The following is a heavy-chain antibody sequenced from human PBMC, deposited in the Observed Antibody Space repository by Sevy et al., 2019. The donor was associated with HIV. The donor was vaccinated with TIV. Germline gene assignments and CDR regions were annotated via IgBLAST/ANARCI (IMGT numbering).Heavy chain of an antibody. J-gene: IGHJ2*01. CDR2: IYSGGST. D-gene: IGHD5-12*01. CDR1: GFTVSSNY. CDR3: ARSGYSGYDRYWYFDL. Sequence: GGSLRLSCAASGFTVSSNYMSWVRQAPGKGLEWVSVIYSGGSTYYADSVKGRFTISRDNSKNTLYLQMNSLRAEDTAVYYCARSGYSGYDRYWYFDLWGRGTLVTVSS. V-gene: IGHV3-66*02.